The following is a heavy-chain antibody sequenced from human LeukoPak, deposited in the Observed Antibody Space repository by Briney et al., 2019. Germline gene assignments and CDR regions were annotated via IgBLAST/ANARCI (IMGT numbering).Heavy chain of an antibody. Sequence: GGSLRLSCAVSGITLSNYGMSWVRQAPGKGLEWVAGISDSGGRTNYADSVKGRFTISRDNPKNTLYLQMNSLRAEDTAVYYCARDHYYDSSGYLDYWGQGTLVTVSS. V-gene: IGHV3-23*01. J-gene: IGHJ4*02. CDR2: ISDSGGRT. CDR1: GITLSNYG. D-gene: IGHD3-22*01. CDR3: ARDHYYDSSGYLDY.